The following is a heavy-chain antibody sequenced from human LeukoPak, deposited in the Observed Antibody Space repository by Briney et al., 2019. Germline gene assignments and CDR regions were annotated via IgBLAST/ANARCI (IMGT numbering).Heavy chain of an antibody. J-gene: IGHJ5*02. CDR3: ARNTSSSPWFDP. V-gene: IGHV4-61*08. CDR1: GGSVRSPDSY. D-gene: IGHD6-6*01. Sequence: SETLSLTCTVSGGSVRSPDSYWSWIRQPPGKGLEWIENIYYIGTTSYNSSLKSRVTISVDTSRNQFSLEVASVTAADTAVYYCARNTSSSPWFDPWAQGFLVTVSS. CDR2: IYYIGTT.